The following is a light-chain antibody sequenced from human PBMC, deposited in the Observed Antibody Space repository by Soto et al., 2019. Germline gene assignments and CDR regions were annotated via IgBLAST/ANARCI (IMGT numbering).Light chain of an antibody. CDR3: QQRSNWLT. CDR2: GAS. Sequence: ALTQSPGTLSSSPGERATLSCRASQAVSSNYLAWYQQKPGQAPRLLISGASGRATGVPDRFSGSGSGTDFTLTISSLEPEDFAVYYCQQRSNWLTFGGGTKVDIK. J-gene: IGKJ4*01. V-gene: IGKV3D-20*02. CDR1: QAVSSNY.